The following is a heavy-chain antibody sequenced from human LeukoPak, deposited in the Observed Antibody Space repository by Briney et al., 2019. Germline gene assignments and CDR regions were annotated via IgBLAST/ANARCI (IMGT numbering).Heavy chain of an antibody. D-gene: IGHD6-13*01. Sequence: GGSLRLSCAASGFTFSSYAIHWVRQAPGKGLEFVSAINRYGDSTYYANSVKGRFTISRDSSKYTLYLQMGSLRTEDMAVYYCARVAAVGTAAFDIWGQGTMVTVSS. CDR2: INRYGDST. V-gene: IGHV3-64*01. CDR1: GFTFSSYA. J-gene: IGHJ3*02. CDR3: ARVAAVGTAAFDI.